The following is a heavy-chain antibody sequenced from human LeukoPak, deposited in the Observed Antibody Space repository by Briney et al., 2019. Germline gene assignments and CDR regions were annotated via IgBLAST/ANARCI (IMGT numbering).Heavy chain of an antibody. D-gene: IGHD6-13*01. J-gene: IGHJ4*02. CDR2: ISVSAGST. CDR1: GFTFSTYA. Sequence: GGSLRLSCAASGFTFSTYAMSWVRQAPGKGLEWVSAISVSAGSTYYADSVKGRFTISRDNSKNTLYLQMNSLRAEDTAVYYCATGSVRYSASWYSQEGDYWGQGTLVTVSS. CDR3: ATGSVRYSASWYSQEGDY. V-gene: IGHV3-23*01.